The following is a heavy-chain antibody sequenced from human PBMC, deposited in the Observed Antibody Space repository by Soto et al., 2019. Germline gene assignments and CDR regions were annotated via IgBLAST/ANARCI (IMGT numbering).Heavy chain of an antibody. CDR1: GFTFSSYA. Sequence: PGGSLRLPGAASGFTFSSYAMSWVRQAPGKGLEWVSAISRSGGSTYYADSVKGRFTISRDNSKNPLYLQMNSLRAEDTAVYYCANEKNYYDSSGPPDDWGQGTLVTVYS. CDR2: ISRSGGST. V-gene: IGHV3-23*01. J-gene: IGHJ4*02. CDR3: ANEKNYYDSSGPPDD. D-gene: IGHD3-22*01.